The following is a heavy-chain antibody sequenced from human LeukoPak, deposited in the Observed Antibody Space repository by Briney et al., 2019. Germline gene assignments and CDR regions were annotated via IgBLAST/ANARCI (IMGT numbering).Heavy chain of an antibody. CDR1: GGSISSYY. CDR3: ARASEGYSSGWYSSYYYYYMDV. D-gene: IGHD6-19*01. CDR2: IYYSGST. J-gene: IGHJ6*03. V-gene: IGHV4-59*01. Sequence: SETLSLTCTVSGGSISSYYWSWVRQPAAKGLEWIGYIYYSGSTNYNPSLKSRVTISVDTSKNQFSLKLSSVTAADTAVYYCARASEGYSSGWYSSYYYYYMDVWGKGTTVTISS.